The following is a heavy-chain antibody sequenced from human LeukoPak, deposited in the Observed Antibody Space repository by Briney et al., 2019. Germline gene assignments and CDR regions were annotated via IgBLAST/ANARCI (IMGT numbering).Heavy chain of an antibody. J-gene: IGHJ6*03. Sequence: GGSLRLSCAASGFTFSDYGMTWVRQAPGKGLEWVSSISGGGDYIYYADSVKGRFTISRDNSKNTLYLQMNSLRAEDTAVYYCAKRPSSGWCSGSYYMDAWGKGTTVTISS. CDR3: AKRPSSGWCSGSYYMDA. CDR1: GFTFSDYG. CDR2: ISGGGDYI. V-gene: IGHV3-23*01. D-gene: IGHD6-19*01.